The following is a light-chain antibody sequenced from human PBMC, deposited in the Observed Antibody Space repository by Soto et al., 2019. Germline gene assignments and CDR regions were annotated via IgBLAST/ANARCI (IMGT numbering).Light chain of an antibody. CDR3: AAWDDSLNALV. CDR1: NSNIGTNT. Sequence: QSVLTQPPSASGTPGQGVTISCSGSNSNIGTNTVNWYPQLPGTAPKALIHTNNQRPSGVPDRFSGSKSGTSASLAISGRQSEDEAHYYCAAWDDSLNALVFGGGTKLTVL. CDR2: TNN. V-gene: IGLV1-44*01. J-gene: IGLJ2*01.